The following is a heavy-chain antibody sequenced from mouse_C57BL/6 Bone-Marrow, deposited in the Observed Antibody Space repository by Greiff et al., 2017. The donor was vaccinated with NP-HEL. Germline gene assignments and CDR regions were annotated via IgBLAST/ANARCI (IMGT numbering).Heavy chain of an antibody. D-gene: IGHD1-1*01. Sequence: VKLQESGPGLVAPSQSLSITCTVSGFSLTSYAISWVRQPPGKGLEWLGVIWTGGGTNYNSALKSRLSISKDNSKSQVFLKMNSLQTDDTARYYCARTPLYGSSNWYFDVWGTGTTVTVSS. J-gene: IGHJ1*03. CDR2: IWTGGGT. V-gene: IGHV2-9-1*01. CDR3: ARTPLYGSSNWYFDV. CDR1: GFSLTSYA.